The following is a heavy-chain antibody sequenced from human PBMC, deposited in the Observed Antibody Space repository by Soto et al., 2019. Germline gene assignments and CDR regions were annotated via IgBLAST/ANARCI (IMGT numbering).Heavy chain of an antibody. Sequence: ASVKVSCKASGYTFTGYYMHWVRQAPGQGLEWMGWINPNSGGTNYAQKFQGWVTMTRDTSISTAYMELSRLRSDDTAVYYCARAGAVAGTIRGMDVWGQGTTVPVSS. J-gene: IGHJ6*02. CDR3: ARAGAVAGTIRGMDV. CDR1: GYTFTGYY. D-gene: IGHD6-19*01. V-gene: IGHV1-2*04. CDR2: INPNSGGT.